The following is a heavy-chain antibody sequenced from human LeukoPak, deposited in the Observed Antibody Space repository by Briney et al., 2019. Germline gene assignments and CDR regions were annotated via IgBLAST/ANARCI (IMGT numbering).Heavy chain of an antibody. V-gene: IGHV3-21*01. CDR2: ISSSSSHI. CDR3: ARGFYDTSAFDY. D-gene: IGHD3-22*01. J-gene: IGHJ4*02. CDR1: GFTFSSHS. Sequence: GGSLRLSCAASGFTFSSHSMNWVRQAPGKGLEWVSSISSSSSHIYYADSVKGRFTISRDNAKNSLYLQMNSLRAEDTAVYYCARGFYDTSAFDYWGQGTLVTVSS.